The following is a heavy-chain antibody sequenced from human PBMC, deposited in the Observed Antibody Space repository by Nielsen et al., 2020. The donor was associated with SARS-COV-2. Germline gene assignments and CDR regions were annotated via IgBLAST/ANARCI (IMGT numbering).Heavy chain of an antibody. CDR2: INPSGGST. D-gene: IGHD6-19*01. Sequence: ASVKVSCKASGYTFTSYGISWVRQAPGQGLEWMGIINPSGGSTSYAQKFQGRVTMTRNTSTSTVYMELNSLRSEDTAVYYCARYSSGWVGWGQGTLVTVSS. V-gene: IGHV1-46*01. J-gene: IGHJ4*02. CDR1: GYTFTSYG. CDR3: ARYSSGWVG.